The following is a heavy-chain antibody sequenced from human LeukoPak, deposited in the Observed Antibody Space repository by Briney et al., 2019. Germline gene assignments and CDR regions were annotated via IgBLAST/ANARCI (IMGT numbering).Heavy chain of an antibody. CDR3: ARGDPIYSSSSYSRSFGMDV. Sequence: GASVKVSCKASGYTFTSYYMHWVRQAPGQGLEWMGWINPNSGGTNYAQKFQGWVTMTRDTSISTAYMELSRLRSDDTAVYYCARGDPIYSSSSYSRSFGMDVWGQGTTVTVSS. J-gene: IGHJ6*02. D-gene: IGHD6-13*01. CDR1: GYTFTSYY. V-gene: IGHV1-2*04. CDR2: INPNSGGT.